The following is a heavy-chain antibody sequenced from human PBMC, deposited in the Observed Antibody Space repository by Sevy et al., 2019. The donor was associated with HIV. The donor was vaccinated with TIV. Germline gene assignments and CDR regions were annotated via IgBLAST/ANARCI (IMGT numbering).Heavy chain of an antibody. CDR3: AREVVDASFYGMDV. CDR1: GFIFRNYG. CDR2: IWYDGTNK. J-gene: IGHJ6*02. Sequence: GGSLRLSCAASGFIFRNYGLHWVRQAPGKGLEWVSVIWYDGTNKYYADSVKGRFTISRDNSKNTLFLQMNSLRAEDTAVYYCAREVVDASFYGMDVWGQVTLVTVSS. D-gene: IGHD2-2*01. V-gene: IGHV3-33*01.